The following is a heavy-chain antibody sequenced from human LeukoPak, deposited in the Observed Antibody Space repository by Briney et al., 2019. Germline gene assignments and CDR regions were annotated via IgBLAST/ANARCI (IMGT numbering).Heavy chain of an antibody. Sequence: ASVKVSCKASGYTFTGYYMHWVRQAPGQGLEWMGWINPNSGGTNYAQKFQGRVTMTRDTSISTAYMELSRLRSDDTVVYYCARERLGYCSSTSCYEFDPWGQGTLVTVSS. D-gene: IGHD2-2*01. CDR3: ARERLGYCSSTSCYEFDP. V-gene: IGHV1-2*02. J-gene: IGHJ5*02. CDR1: GYTFTGYY. CDR2: INPNSGGT.